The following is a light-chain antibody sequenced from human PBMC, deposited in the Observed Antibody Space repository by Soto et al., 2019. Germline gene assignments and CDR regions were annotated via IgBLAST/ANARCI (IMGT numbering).Light chain of an antibody. CDR1: QSVSSW. V-gene: IGKV1-5*03. Sequence: DIPMTQSPSTLSASVGDSVTITCRASQSVSSWLAWYQQKPGKAPKLLIYKASTLESGVLSRFIGSGSGTEFTLTLNSLQPDDFATYYCQQYNDFPYTFGQGTKLEIK. CDR3: QQYNDFPYT. CDR2: KAS. J-gene: IGKJ2*01.